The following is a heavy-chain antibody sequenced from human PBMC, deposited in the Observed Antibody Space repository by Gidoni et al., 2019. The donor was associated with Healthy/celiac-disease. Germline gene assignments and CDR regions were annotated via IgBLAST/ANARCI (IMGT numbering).Heavy chain of an antibody. Sequence: QVQLVESGGGVVQPGRSLRLSCAASGFPFRSYAMHWVRQAPGKGLEWVAVISDDGSNKYYADSVKGRFTISRDNSKNTLYLQMNSLRAEDTAVYYCARDRGVYYDILTGYYEDYWGQGTLVTVSS. V-gene: IGHV3-30-3*01. CDR1: GFPFRSYA. CDR2: ISDDGSNK. CDR3: ARDRGVYYDILTGYYEDY. J-gene: IGHJ4*02. D-gene: IGHD3-9*01.